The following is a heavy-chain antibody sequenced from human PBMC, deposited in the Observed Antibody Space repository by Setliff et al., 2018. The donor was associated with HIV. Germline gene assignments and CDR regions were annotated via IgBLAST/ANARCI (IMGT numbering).Heavy chain of an antibody. CDR2: IYFSGSA. CDR3: ARGRVFCDGDSCYHFDY. J-gene: IGHJ4*02. D-gene: IGHD2-21*02. V-gene: IGHV4-31*11. CDR1: GDSIISGNFF. Sequence: PSETLSLTCDVSGDSIISGNFFWSWIRQSPGKGLEWIGYIYFSGSATHNPSLTSPVSISVDTSKNQFYLTLSSVTAADTAVYYCARGRVFCDGDSCYHFDYWGQGILVTVPS.